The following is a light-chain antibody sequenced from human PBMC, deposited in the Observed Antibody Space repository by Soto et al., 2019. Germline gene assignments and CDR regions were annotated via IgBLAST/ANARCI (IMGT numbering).Light chain of an antibody. J-gene: IGKJ1*01. CDR1: QSISSW. CDR3: QQYNSYSQT. Sequence: DIQMTQSPSTLSASVGDRVTITCRASQSISSWLAWYQQKPGKAPKVLSYDASSLESGVPTRFRGSGSGTEFTLTISSLQPDDFETYYCQQYNSYSQTFGQGTKVDIK. V-gene: IGKV1-5*01. CDR2: DAS.